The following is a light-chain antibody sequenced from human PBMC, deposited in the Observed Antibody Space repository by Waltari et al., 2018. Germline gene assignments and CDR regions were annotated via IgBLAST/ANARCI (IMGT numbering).Light chain of an antibody. CDR3: QQRSSWPLT. V-gene: IGKV3D-20*02. CDR2: GAS. Sequence: EIVLTQSPGTLSLSPGERATLSCRASQSVTSNYLAWYQQKPGQAPRLLIFGASSRATGIPERFSGSGSGTDFTLTITYLAPEDFAVYYCQQRSSWPLTFGGGTTVEIK. CDR1: QSVTSNY. J-gene: IGKJ4*01.